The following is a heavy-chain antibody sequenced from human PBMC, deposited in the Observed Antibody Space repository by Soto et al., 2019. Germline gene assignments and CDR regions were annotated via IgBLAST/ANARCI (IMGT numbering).Heavy chain of an antibody. Sequence: QVQLQESGPGLVKPSETLSLTCTVSGASINNYFWTWIRQPPGQGLEWIGNIYYSGSTNYKPSLKSRVTRSVDRSKNQFHLNLSSVTAADTAVYYCAREFPRWHSDYWGQGALVTVSS. CDR3: AREFPRWHSDY. V-gene: IGHV4-59*01. CDR1: GASINNYF. CDR2: IYYSGST. D-gene: IGHD2-15*01. J-gene: IGHJ4*02.